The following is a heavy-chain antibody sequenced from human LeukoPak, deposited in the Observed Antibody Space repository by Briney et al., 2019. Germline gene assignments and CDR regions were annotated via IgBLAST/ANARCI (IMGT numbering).Heavy chain of an antibody. CDR2: IYNSGNT. V-gene: IGHV4-39*02. J-gene: IGHJ4*02. CDR1: GGSISSTIHY. CDR3: ARDVATTGWYTFDY. D-gene: IGHD6-19*01. Sequence: SETLSLTCTVSGGSISSTIHYWGWIRQPPGKGLEWIGSIYNSGNTYYNASLKSRVTISADTSKNQFTLHLFSVTPDDTAVYYCARDVATTGWYTFDYWGQGTRVTVSS.